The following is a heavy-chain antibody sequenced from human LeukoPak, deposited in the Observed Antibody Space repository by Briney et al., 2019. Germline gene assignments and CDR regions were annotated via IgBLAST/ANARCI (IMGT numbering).Heavy chain of an antibody. J-gene: IGHJ4*02. CDR3: ARAYGRWWNDILTGYYRY. D-gene: IGHD3-9*01. Sequence: PGGSLRLSCAASGFTFSSYAMSWVRQAPGKGLEWVSAISGSGGSTSYAQKFQGRVTMTRDTSTSTVYMELSSLRSEDTAVYYCARAYGRWWNDILTGYYRYWGQGTLVTVSS. CDR2: ISGSGGST. CDR1: GFTFSSYA. V-gene: IGHV3-23*01.